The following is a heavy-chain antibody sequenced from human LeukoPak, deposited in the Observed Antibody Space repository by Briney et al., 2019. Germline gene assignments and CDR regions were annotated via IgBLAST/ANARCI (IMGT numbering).Heavy chain of an antibody. V-gene: IGHV1-69*05. J-gene: IGHJ3*02. CDR2: IIPIVGTA. Sequence: SVKVSCKASGGTFSSYAISWVRQAPGQGLEWMGGIIPIVGTANYAQKFQGRGTITTDESTSTAYMDLSSPRTEDTAVYYCAGMYYYDSSGSYRAFDMWGEGTMVTVSS. CDR3: AGMYYYDSSGSYRAFDM. D-gene: IGHD3-22*01. CDR1: GGTFSSYA.